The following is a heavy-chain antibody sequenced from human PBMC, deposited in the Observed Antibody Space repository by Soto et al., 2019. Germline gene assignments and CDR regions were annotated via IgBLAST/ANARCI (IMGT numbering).Heavy chain of an antibody. Sequence: PXGSLRLSCAAAGFTFSSYWMSWVRQAPGKGLEWVANIKQDGSEKYYVDSVKGRFTISSDNAKNSLYLQMNSLRAEDTAVYYCARDLTRGKYYDFWSGYTGTKNWFDHWGQGTLVTVSS. CDR2: IKQDGSEK. J-gene: IGHJ5*02. V-gene: IGHV3-7*01. CDR1: GFTFSSYW. CDR3: ARDLTRGKYYDFWSGYTGTKNWFDH. D-gene: IGHD3-3*01.